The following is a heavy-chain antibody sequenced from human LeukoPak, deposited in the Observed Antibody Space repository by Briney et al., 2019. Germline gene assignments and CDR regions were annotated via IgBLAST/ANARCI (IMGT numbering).Heavy chain of an antibody. Sequence: PGGSLRLSCAASGFTFNSYGLHWVCQAPGKGLGWVAFIRYDGSKSYFADSVRGRFAPSRDSSKNTLYLQMSSLRPEDTAVYYCARDRGGGIGAFDIWGQGTMVTVSS. D-gene: IGHD6-13*01. CDR2: IRYDGSKS. CDR1: GFTFNSYG. V-gene: IGHV3-30*02. CDR3: ARDRGGGIGAFDI. J-gene: IGHJ3*02.